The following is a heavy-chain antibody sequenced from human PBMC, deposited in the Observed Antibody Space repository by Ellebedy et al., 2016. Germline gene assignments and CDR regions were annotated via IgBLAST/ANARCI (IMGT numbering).Heavy chain of an antibody. CDR3: ATRYYMDV. V-gene: IGHV1-69*13. CDR2: IIPIFGTA. Sequence: SVKVSCXASGGTFSSYAISWVRQAPGQGLEWRGGIIPIFGTANYAQKFQGRVTITADESTSTAYMELRSLTSEDTAVYYCATRYYMDVWGKGTTATVSS. J-gene: IGHJ6*03. CDR1: GGTFSSYA.